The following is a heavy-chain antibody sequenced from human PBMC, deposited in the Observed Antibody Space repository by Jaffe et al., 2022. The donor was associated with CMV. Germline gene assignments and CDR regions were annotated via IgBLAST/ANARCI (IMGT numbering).Heavy chain of an antibody. CDR2: MNPNSGNT. Sequence: QVQLVQSGAEVKKPGASVKVSCKASGYTFTSYDINWVRQATGQGLEWMGWMNPNSGNTGYAQKFQGRVTMTRNTSISTAYMELSSLRSEDTAVYYCARGKLRYFVIDWWFDPWGQGTLVTVSS. J-gene: IGHJ5*02. CDR1: GYTFTSYD. CDR3: ARGKLRYFVIDWWFDP. D-gene: IGHD3-9*01. V-gene: IGHV1-8*01.